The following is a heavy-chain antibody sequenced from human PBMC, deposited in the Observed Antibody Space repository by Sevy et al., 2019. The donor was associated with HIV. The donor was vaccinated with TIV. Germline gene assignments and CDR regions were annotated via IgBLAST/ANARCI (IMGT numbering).Heavy chain of an antibody. D-gene: IGHD2-15*01. Sequence: GGSLRLSCAASGFTFDDYAMHWVRQAPGKGLEWVSGISWNSGSKGYADSVKGRFTVSRDNAKNSLHLQMNSLRVEDTALYYCGRAQGYCVINSCFGGSINAFDIWGQGTMVTVSS. J-gene: IGHJ3*02. V-gene: IGHV3-9*01. CDR3: GRAQGYCVINSCFGGSINAFDI. CDR2: ISWNSGSK. CDR1: GFTFDDYA.